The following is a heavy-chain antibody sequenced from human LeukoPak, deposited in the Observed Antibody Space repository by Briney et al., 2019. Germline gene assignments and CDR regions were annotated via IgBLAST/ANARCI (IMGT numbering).Heavy chain of an antibody. CDR2: IRYDGSNK. Sequence: GGSLRLSCAASGFTFSSYGMHWVRQAPGKGLEWVAFIRYDGSNKYYADSVKGRFTISRDNSKNTLYLQMNSLRAEDTAVYYCANWNDDYYYYYMDVWGKGTTVTTSS. D-gene: IGHD1-1*01. CDR3: ANWNDDYYYYYMDV. CDR1: GFTFSSYG. J-gene: IGHJ6*03. V-gene: IGHV3-30*02.